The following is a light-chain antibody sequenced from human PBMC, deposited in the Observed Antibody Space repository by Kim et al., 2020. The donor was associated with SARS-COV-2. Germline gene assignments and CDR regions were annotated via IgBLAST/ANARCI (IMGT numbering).Light chain of an antibody. CDR2: DAS. CDR3: QQYEDLPYS. CDR1: RDISNF. Sequence: SASVGDRVSITCQASRDISNFLNWYQQKPGKAPRLLIHDASNLEGGVPSRFSGSGFGTDFTFTITSLQPEDIATYYCQQYEDLPYSFGQGTKLEI. V-gene: IGKV1-33*01. J-gene: IGKJ2*01.